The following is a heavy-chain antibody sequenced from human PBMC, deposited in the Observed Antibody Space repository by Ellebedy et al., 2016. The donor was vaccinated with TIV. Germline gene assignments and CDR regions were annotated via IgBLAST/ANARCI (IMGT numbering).Heavy chain of an antibody. V-gene: IGHV4-59*01. CDR1: GGSISRYY. D-gene: IGHD2-15*01. CDR2: IYYSGST. Sequence: MPSETLSLTCTVSGGSISRYYWSWIRQPPGKGLEWIGYIYYSGSTHYNPSLKSRVTIAVDTSKNQFSLKLSSVTAADTAVYYCARGVGILDAFDIWGQGTMVTVSS. CDR3: ARGVGILDAFDI. J-gene: IGHJ3*02.